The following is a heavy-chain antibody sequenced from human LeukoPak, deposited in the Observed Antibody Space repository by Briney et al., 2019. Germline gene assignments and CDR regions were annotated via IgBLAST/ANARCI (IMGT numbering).Heavy chain of an antibody. Sequence: SEILSLTCTVSGGSISGYYWSWIRQPAGKGLEWIGRIYTSGSTNYNPSLKSRVTMSVDTSKNQFSLKLSSVTAADTAVYYCARDGAYSSGWYKEAWFDPWGQGTLVTVSS. CDR2: IYTSGST. CDR3: ARDGAYSSGWYKEAWFDP. D-gene: IGHD6-19*01. CDR1: GGSISGYY. V-gene: IGHV4-4*07. J-gene: IGHJ5*02.